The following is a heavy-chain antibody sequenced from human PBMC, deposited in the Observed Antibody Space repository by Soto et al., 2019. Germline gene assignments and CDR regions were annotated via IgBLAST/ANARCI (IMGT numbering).Heavy chain of an antibody. V-gene: IGHV1-18*04. Sequence: QVQLVQSGAEVKKPGASVKVSCQASGYTFTRYGFSWVRQAPGQRLEWVGWISAYNGNTYYAQKCESRVTITTVTSTSAAFMELRGLRSADTAVYYCAGDPPLGISVAESRASGFDSWGQGTLVTVSS. CDR3: AGDPPLGISVAESRASGFDS. J-gene: IGHJ4*02. D-gene: IGHD6-19*01. CDR2: ISAYNGNT. CDR1: GYTFTRYG.